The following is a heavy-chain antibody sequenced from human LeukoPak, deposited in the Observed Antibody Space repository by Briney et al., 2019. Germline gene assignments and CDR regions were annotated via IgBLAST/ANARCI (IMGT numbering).Heavy chain of an antibody. V-gene: IGHV3-21*01. J-gene: IGHJ4*02. CDR3: ARATYPYYDILAPFDY. CDR2: ISSSSSYI. CDR1: GFTFSSYS. D-gene: IGHD3-9*01. Sequence: GGSLRLSCAASGFTFSSYSMNWVRQAPGKGLEWVSSISSSSSYIYYADSVKGRFTISRDNAKNSLYLQMNSLRAEDTAVYYCARATYPYYDILAPFDYWGQGTLVTVSS.